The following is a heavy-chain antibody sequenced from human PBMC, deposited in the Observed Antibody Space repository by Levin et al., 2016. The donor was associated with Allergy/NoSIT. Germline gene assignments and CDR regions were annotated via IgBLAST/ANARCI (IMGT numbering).Heavy chain of an antibody. D-gene: IGHD2-8*01. CDR1: GFTFSNYA. CDR2: ISASGRST. CDR3: AKSYSTLMLYAQAAFDI. Sequence: GESLKISCAASGFTFSNYAMTWVRQAPGKGLEWVSGISASGRSTYYADSLKGRFTISRDNSKSTLVLQMDSLRAEDTAVYSCAKSYSTLMLYAQAAFDIWGQGTMVTVSS. V-gene: IGHV3-23*01. J-gene: IGHJ3*02.